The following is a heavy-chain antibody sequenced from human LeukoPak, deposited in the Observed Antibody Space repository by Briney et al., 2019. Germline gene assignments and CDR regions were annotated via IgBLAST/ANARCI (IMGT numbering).Heavy chain of an antibody. CDR1: GFTFSEYY. Sequence: PGGSLRLSCAASGFTFSEYYMSWIRQAPGEGLEWVSYISSSSSYTNYADSVKGRFTISRDNAKNSLYLQMNSLRAEDTAVYYCAREYYYDSSSDPFDYWGQGTLVTVSS. CDR2: ISSSSSYT. V-gene: IGHV3-11*06. D-gene: IGHD3-22*01. CDR3: AREYYYDSSSDPFDY. J-gene: IGHJ4*02.